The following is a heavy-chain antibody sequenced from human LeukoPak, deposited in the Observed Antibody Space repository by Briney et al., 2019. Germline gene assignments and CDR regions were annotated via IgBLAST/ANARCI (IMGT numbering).Heavy chain of an antibody. CDR2: ISAYNGNT. CDR3: ARGGHYYDSSGFPTDTFDI. D-gene: IGHD3-22*01. J-gene: IGHJ3*02. CDR1: GYTFTSYG. Sequence: ASVKVSCKASGYTFTSYGISWVRQAPGQGLEWMGWISAYNGNTNYAQKLQGRVTMTTNTSINTAYMELSGLRSEDTAVYYCARGGHYYDSSGFPTDTFDIWGQGTMVTVSS. V-gene: IGHV1-18*01.